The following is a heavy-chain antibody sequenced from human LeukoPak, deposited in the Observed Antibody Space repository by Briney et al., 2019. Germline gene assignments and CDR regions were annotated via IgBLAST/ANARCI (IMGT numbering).Heavy chain of an antibody. J-gene: IGHJ6*03. Sequence: PSETLSLTCTVSGGSISSGSYYWSWIRQPAGKGLEWIGRIYTSGSTNYNPSLKSRVTISVDTSKNQFSLKLISVTAADTAVYYCARADRERPPYYYYYMDVWGKGTTVTISS. CDR2: IYTSGST. V-gene: IGHV4-61*02. D-gene: IGHD1-26*01. CDR3: ARADRERPPYYYYYMDV. CDR1: GGSISSGSYY.